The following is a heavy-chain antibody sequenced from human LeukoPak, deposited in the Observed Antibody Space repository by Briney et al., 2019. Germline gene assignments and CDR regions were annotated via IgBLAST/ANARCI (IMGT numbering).Heavy chain of an antibody. J-gene: IGHJ4*02. CDR2: ISGSGGST. CDR3: AKSSYGIVGANFDY. D-gene: IGHD1-26*01. CDR1: GLTFSSYA. Sequence: GGSLRLSCAASGLTFSSYAMSWVRQAPGKGLEWVSAISGSGGSTYYADSVKGRFTISRDNSKNTLYLQMNSLRAEDTAVYYCAKSSYGIVGANFDYWGQGTLVTVSS. V-gene: IGHV3-23*01.